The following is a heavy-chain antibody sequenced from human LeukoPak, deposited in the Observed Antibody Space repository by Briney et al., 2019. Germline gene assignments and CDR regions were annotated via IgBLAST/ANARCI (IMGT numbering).Heavy chain of an antibody. D-gene: IGHD3-22*01. J-gene: IGHJ4*02. CDR3: TRDSLYYDSSGYSSAYYFDY. CDR1: GFTFGDYA. Sequence: PGRSLRLSCTASGFTFGDYAMSWVRQAPGKGLEWVGFIRSKAYGGTTEYAASVKGRFTISRDDSKSIAYLQMNSLKTEDTAVYYCTRDSLYYDSSGYSSAYYFDYWGQGTLVTVSS. CDR2: IRSKAYGGTT. V-gene: IGHV3-49*04.